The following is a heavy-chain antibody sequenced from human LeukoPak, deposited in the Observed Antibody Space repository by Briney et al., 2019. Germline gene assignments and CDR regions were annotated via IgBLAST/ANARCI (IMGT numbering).Heavy chain of an antibody. J-gene: IGHJ4*02. Sequence: GGSLRLSCAASGFTFSTYWMHWVRQAPGKGLVWVSRINSDGSITNYADSVKGRFTFSRDNAKSTLYLQMNSLRAEDTAVYYCARLNVLSGSPLHHFDHWGQGTLVTVSS. CDR2: INSDGSIT. V-gene: IGHV3-74*01. D-gene: IGHD6-13*01. CDR1: GFTFSTYW. CDR3: ARLNVLSGSPLHHFDH.